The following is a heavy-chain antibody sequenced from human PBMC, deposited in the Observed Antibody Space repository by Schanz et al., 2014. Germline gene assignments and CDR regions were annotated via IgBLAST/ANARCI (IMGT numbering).Heavy chain of an antibody. Sequence: EVQLLESGGGLVQPGGSLRLSCAASGFTFRGYAMSWVRQAPGKGLEWVGRIKGKTDGGTADYAAPMKGRFTISRDDSKNTLFLQMNSLETEDTAVYYCANNWNLDYWGQGTLVTVSS. J-gene: IGHJ4*02. V-gene: IGHV3-15*01. CDR2: IKGKTDGGTA. D-gene: IGHD1-20*01. CDR1: GFTFRGYA. CDR3: ANNWNLDY.